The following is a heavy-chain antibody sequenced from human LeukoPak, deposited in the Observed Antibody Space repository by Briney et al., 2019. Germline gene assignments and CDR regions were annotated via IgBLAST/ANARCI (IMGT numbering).Heavy chain of an antibody. CDR3: ARYQTLWSVSDY. J-gene: IGHJ4*02. CDR2: IFSGSNT. V-gene: IGHV3-53*01. D-gene: IGHD2-2*01. Sequence: GGSLRLSCVASGFTVSNNYMSWVRQAPGKGLEWVSVIFSGSNTYYADSVKGRFTISRDNSKNTLYLQMNSLRAEDTAVYYCARYQTLWSVSDYWGQGTLVTVSS. CDR1: GFTVSNNY.